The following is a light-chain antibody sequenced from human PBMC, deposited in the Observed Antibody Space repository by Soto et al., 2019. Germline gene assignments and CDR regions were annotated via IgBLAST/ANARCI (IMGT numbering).Light chain of an antibody. Sequence: QLVLTQPPSASGSPGQSVTISCTGTSSDVGGYNYVSWYQQHPGKAPKLIIYDVSKRPSGVPDRFSGSKSGNTASLTVSGLQAEDEADYYCCSYAGTYVFGTGTKLTVL. V-gene: IGLV2-8*01. J-gene: IGLJ1*01. CDR2: DVS. CDR1: SSDVGGYNY. CDR3: CSYAGTYV.